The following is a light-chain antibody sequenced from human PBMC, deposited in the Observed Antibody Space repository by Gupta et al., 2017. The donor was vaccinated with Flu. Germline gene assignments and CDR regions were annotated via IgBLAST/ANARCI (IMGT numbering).Light chain of an antibody. V-gene: IGLV2-11*01. CDR2: DVS. J-gene: IGLJ3*02. CDR1: SSDVGAYNF. Sequence: QSALTQPRSVSGSPGQSVTISCTGTSSDVGAYNFVSWYQQHPGKAPKVMIYDVSQRPSGVPDRFSGSKSGNTAYLTISGLQAEDEADYYCCSYAGSYTLGVFGGGTKLTVL. CDR3: CSYAGSYTLGV.